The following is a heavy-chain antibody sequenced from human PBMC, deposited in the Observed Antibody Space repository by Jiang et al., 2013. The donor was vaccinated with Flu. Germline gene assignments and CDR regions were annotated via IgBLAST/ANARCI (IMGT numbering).Heavy chain of an antibody. CDR3: ARDLRANYYDSSGYQSDAFDI. Sequence: PGLVKPSRTLSLTCTVSGGSISSGGYYWSWIRQHPGKGLEWIGYIYYSGSTYYNPSLKSRVTISVDTSKNQFSLKLSSVTAADTAVYYCARDLRANYYDSSGYQSDAFDIWGQGTMVTVSS. V-gene: IGHV4-31*03. CDR2: IYYSGST. D-gene: IGHD3-22*01. J-gene: IGHJ3*02. CDR1: GGSISSGGYY.